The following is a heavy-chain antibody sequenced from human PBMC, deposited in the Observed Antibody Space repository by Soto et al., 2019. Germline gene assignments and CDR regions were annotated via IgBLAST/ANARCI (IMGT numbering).Heavy chain of an antibody. J-gene: IGHJ6*02. CDR3: ARVAYDFWSGYSPYYYYYGMDV. CDR1: GFTFSSYW. V-gene: IGHV3-7*05. D-gene: IGHD3-3*01. Sequence: PGGSLRLSCASSGFTFSSYWMSLVRQAPGKGLEWVANIKQDGSEKYYVDSVKGRFTISRDNAKNSLYLQMNSLRAEDTAVYYCARVAYDFWSGYSPYYYYYGMDVWGQGTTVTVSS. CDR2: IKQDGSEK.